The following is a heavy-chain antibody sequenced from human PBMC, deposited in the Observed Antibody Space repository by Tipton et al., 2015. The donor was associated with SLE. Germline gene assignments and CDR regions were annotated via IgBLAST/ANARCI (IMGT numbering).Heavy chain of an antibody. V-gene: IGHV3-53*05. Sequence: GSLRLSCAASGFTVSSKYMSWVRQAPGKGLEWVSVITSGDKTYHTDSVKGRFTISRDNSGNTLHLQMNSLRPDDTAVYYCARDLVGRDWYFELWGRGTLVTVSS. J-gene: IGHJ2*01. CDR1: GFTVSSKY. D-gene: IGHD1-26*01. CDR2: ITSGDKT. CDR3: ARDLVGRDWYFEL.